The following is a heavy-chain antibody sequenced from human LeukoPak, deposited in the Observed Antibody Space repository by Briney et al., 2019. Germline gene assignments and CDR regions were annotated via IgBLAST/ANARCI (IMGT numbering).Heavy chain of an antibody. CDR1: GFTFSSYG. J-gene: IGHJ4*02. Sequence: GGSLRLSCAASGFTFSSYGMNWVRQAPGKGLEWVSSISYSGSYIYYADSVKGRFTISRDNAKNSLYLQMNSLRAEDTAVYYCETSKWELLGGIDYGGEGTLVTVSS. CDR3: ETSKWELLGGIDY. V-gene: IGHV3-21*01. D-gene: IGHD1-26*01. CDR2: ISYSGSYI.